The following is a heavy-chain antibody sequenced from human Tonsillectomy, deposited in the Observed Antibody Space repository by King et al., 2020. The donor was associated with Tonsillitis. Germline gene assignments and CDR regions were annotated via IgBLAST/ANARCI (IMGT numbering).Heavy chain of an antibody. CDR2: ISSRDATT. D-gene: IGHD3-22*01. CDR3: ARDTYYSDNTYDY. J-gene: IGHJ4*02. Sequence: VQLVESGGGLVKPGGSLRLSCAASGFMFSDFYMSWIRQAPGKGLEWVSYISSRDATTYSADSVKGRFTISRDNAKNSLYLKMNSLSAEDTAVYYCARDTYYSDNTYDYWGQGTLVTVSS. V-gene: IGHV3-11*01. CDR1: GFMFSDFY.